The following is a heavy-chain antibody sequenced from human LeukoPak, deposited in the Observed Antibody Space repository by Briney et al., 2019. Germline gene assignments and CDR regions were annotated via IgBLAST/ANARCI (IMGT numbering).Heavy chain of an antibody. Sequence: SETLSLTCTVSGGSISSSSYYWGWIRQPPGKGLEWIGSIYYSWSTYYNPSLKSRVTISVDTSKNQFSLKLRSVTAADTAVYYCARPNGLLTGYYYFDYWGQGTLVTVSS. CDR3: ARPNGLLTGYYYFDY. CDR1: GGSISSSSYY. J-gene: IGHJ4*02. D-gene: IGHD3-9*01. V-gene: IGHV4-39*01. CDR2: IYYSWST.